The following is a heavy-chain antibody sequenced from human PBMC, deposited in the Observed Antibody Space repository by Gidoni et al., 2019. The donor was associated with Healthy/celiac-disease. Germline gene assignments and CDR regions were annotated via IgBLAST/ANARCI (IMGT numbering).Heavy chain of an antibody. D-gene: IGHD4-17*01. CDR1: GFTFSSYA. CDR2: ISYDGSNK. V-gene: IGHV3-30-3*01. J-gene: IGHJ4*02. Sequence: QVQLVESGGGVVQPGRSLRLSCAASGFTFSSYAIHWVRQAPGKGLGWVAVISYDGSNKYYADSVKGRFTISRDNSKNTLYLQMNSLRAEDTAVYYCARDYGDYLAGDYFDYWGQGTLVTVSS. CDR3: ARDYGDYLAGDYFDY.